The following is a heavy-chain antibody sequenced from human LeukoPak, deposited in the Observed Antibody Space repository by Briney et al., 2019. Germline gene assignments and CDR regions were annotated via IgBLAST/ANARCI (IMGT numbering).Heavy chain of an antibody. V-gene: IGHV4-59*10. CDR1: GGSFSGYY. Sequence: SETLSLTCAVYGGSFSGYYWSWIRQPAGKGLEWIGRIYTSGSTNYNPSLKSRVTMSVDTSKNQFSLKLSSVTAADTAVYYCARLRSGWYAAAFDIWGQGTMVTVSS. D-gene: IGHD6-19*01. CDR3: ARLRSGWYAAAFDI. J-gene: IGHJ3*02. CDR2: IYTSGST.